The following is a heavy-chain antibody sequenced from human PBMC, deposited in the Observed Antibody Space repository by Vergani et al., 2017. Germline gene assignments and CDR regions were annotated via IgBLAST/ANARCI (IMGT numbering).Heavy chain of an antibody. J-gene: IGHJ4*02. CDR1: GYTFSNYY. CDR2: INPSGGHT. Sequence: QVQVVQSGAEVKKSGASVKVSCKTSGYTFSNYYMHWVRQAPGQGLEWMGIINPSGGHTNYAQKFQGRVTMTRDTSISTAYMELSRLRSDDTAVYYCARVPNTGYDSSGYYFDYWGQGTLVTVSS. V-gene: IGHV1-46*01. D-gene: IGHD3-22*01. CDR3: ARVPNTGYDSSGYYFDY.